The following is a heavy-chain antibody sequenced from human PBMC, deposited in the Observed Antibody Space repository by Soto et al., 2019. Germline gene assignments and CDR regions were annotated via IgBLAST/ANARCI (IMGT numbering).Heavy chain of an antibody. D-gene: IGHD4-4*01. CDR1: VGSISSGGYY. CDR2: IYYSGST. Sequence: SPSLSLTCTVSVGSISSGGYYWSWIRQHPGKGLEWIGYIYYSGSTHYNPSLKSRVTISVDTSKNQFSLKLSSVTAADTAVYYCPRFNRGNSGAPFDYWGQGTLVTVYS. J-gene: IGHJ4*02. V-gene: IGHV4-31*03. CDR3: PRFNRGNSGAPFDY.